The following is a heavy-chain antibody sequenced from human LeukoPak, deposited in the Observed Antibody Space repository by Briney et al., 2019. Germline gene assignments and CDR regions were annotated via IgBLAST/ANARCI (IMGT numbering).Heavy chain of an antibody. J-gene: IGHJ4*02. CDR3: AVPPVERDFGEG. D-gene: IGHD1-1*01. Sequence: PGGSLRLSCAASGFTFSSYSMNWVRQAPGKGLEWVSSISSSSSSYIYYADSVKGRFTISRDNAKNSLYLQMNSLRAEDTAVYYCAVPPVERDFGEGWGQGTLVTVSS. CDR2: ISSSSSSYI. V-gene: IGHV3-21*01. CDR1: GFTFSSYS.